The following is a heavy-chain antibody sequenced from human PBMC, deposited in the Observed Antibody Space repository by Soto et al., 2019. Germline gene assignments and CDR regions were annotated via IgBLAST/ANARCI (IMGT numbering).Heavy chain of an antibody. Sequence: WGSLRLSCAASGFTFIYYPLHFFRRSAVKGLEWVSSISGVRDYIRYADSVKGRFAISRDNAKTSLYLQMNSLTAEDTAVYYCAREGVHNYTEYYFDYWGQGTLVTVSS. V-gene: IGHV3-21*06. CDR3: AREGVHNYTEYYFDY. D-gene: IGHD3-10*01. CDR1: GFTFIYYP. J-gene: IGHJ4*02. CDR2: ISGVRDYI.